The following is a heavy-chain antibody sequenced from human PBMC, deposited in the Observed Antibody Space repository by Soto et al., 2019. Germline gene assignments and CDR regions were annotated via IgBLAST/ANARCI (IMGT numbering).Heavy chain of an antibody. D-gene: IGHD3-10*01. Sequence: KPSETLSLTCTVSGGSISSYYWSWIRQPPGKGLEWIGYIYYSGSTNYNPSLKSRVTISVDTSKNQFSLKLSSVTAADTAVYYCARSITMVRGVIGTNWFDPWGQGTLVTVSS. CDR3: ARSITMVRGVIGTNWFDP. J-gene: IGHJ5*02. CDR1: GGSISSYY. CDR2: IYYSGST. V-gene: IGHV4-59*08.